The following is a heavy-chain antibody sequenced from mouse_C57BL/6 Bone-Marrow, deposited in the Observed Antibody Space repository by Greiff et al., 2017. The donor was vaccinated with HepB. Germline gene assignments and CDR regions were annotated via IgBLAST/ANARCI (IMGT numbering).Heavy chain of an antibody. CDR1: GFTFSDYG. J-gene: IGHJ1*03. V-gene: IGHV5-17*01. D-gene: IGHD1-1*01. Sequence: EVKLMESGGGLVKPGGSLKLSCAASGFTFSDYGMHWVRQAPEKGLEWVAYISSGSSTSYYADTVKGRFTISRDNAKNTLFLQMTSLRSEDTAMYYCARTTVVTYWYFDVWGTGTTVTVSS. CDR3: ARTTVVTYWYFDV. CDR2: ISSGSSTS.